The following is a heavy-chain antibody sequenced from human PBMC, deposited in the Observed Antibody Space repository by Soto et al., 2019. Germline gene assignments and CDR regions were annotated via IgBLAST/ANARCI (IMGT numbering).Heavy chain of an antibody. D-gene: IGHD3-22*01. CDR2: INQDGSVK. CDR1: GFTFRTYW. CDR3: VRFPFFDNSDKGY. V-gene: IGHV3-7*01. J-gene: IGHJ4*02. Sequence: QAGGSLRLSCAASGFTFRTYWMNWVRQAPGKGLEWVAKINQDGSVKYYVDSVRGRFTISRDNAKNSLFLQMNSLRAEDTALYYCVRFPFFDNSDKGYWGQGTLVTVSS.